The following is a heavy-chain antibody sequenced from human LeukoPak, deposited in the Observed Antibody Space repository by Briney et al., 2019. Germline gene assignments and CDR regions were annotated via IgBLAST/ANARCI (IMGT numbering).Heavy chain of an antibody. CDR3: ARSKHIVVVIDAFDI. J-gene: IGHJ3*02. Sequence: PGGSLRLSCAASGFTFSSYGMHWVRQAPGKGLEWVAFIRYDGSNKYYADSVKGRFTISRDNSKNTLYLQMNSLRAEDTAVYYCARSKHIVVVIDAFDIWGQGTMVTVSS. D-gene: IGHD3-22*01. CDR1: GFTFSSYG. V-gene: IGHV3-30*02. CDR2: IRYDGSNK.